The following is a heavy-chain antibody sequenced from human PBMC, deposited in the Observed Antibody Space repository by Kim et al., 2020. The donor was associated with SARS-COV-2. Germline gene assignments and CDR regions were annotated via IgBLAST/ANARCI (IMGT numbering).Heavy chain of an antibody. CDR2: IKSKTDGGTT. Sequence: GGSLRLSCAASGFTFSNAWMSWVRQAPGKGLEWVGRIKSKTDGGTTDYAAPVKGRFTISRDDSKNTLYLQMNSLKTEDTAVYYCTTGANTYYDFWSGYPRAAGGFDYWGQGTLVTVSS. V-gene: IGHV3-15*01. CDR1: GFTFSNAW. J-gene: IGHJ4*02. CDR3: TTGANTYYDFWSGYPRAAGGFDY. D-gene: IGHD3-3*01.